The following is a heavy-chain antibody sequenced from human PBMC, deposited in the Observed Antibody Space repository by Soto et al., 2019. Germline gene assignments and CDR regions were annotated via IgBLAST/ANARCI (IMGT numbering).Heavy chain of an antibody. CDR2: IYYSGST. J-gene: IGHJ6*02. CDR3: ARVLGYYDSSGKYYGMDV. D-gene: IGHD3-22*01. CDR1: GGSISSYY. V-gene: IGHV4-59*01. Sequence: SETLSLTCTVSGGSISSYYWSWIRQPPGKGLEWIGYIYYSGSTNYNPSLKSRDTISVDTSKNQFSLKLSSVTAADTALFYFARVLGYYDSSGKYYGMDVWGQGTTVTVSS.